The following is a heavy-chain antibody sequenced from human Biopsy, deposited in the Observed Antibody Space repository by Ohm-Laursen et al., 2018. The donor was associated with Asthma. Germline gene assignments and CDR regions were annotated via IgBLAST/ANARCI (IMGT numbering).Heavy chain of an antibody. CDR2: IDPNSGDT. CDR1: GYTFTNYG. V-gene: IGHV1-2*06. Sequence: GASVKVSCKVSGYTFTNYGISWVRQAPGQGLEWMGRIDPNSGDTNYAQKFLGRVTMTRDTSVNTAFMVLSRLRSDDTAVYYCARIKIRIGAGTDRYFDLWGRGTLVTVSS. J-gene: IGHJ2*01. CDR3: ARIKIRIGAGTDRYFDL. D-gene: IGHD3-16*01.